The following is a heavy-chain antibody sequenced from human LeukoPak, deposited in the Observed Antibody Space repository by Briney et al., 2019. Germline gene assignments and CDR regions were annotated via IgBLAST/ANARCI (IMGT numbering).Heavy chain of an antibody. V-gene: IGHV3-30*03. J-gene: IGHJ1*01. D-gene: IGHD6-19*01. CDR3: ARGPIAVAGTPSIYQH. CDR1: GFTFSSYG. Sequence: GGSLRLSCAASGFTFSSYGMHWVRQAPGKGLEWVAVISYDGSNKYYADSVKGRFTISRDNSKNTLYLQMNSLRAEDTAVYYCARGPIAVAGTPSIYQHWGQGTLVTVSS. CDR2: ISYDGSNK.